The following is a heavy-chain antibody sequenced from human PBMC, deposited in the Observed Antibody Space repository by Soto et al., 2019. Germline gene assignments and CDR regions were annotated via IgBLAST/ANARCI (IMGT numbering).Heavy chain of an antibody. Sequence: PGESLKISCKGSGYSFTSYWIGWVRQMPGKGLGWMGIIYPGDSDTRYSPSFQGQVTISADKSISTAYLQWSSLKASDTAMYYCARLRNYDFWSGYFANWFDPWGQGTLVTVSS. J-gene: IGHJ5*02. V-gene: IGHV5-51*01. CDR1: GYSFTSYW. D-gene: IGHD3-3*01. CDR2: IYPGDSDT. CDR3: ARLRNYDFWSGYFANWFDP.